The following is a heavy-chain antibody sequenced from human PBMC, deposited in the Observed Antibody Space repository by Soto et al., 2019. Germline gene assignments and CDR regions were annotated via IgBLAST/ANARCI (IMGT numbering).Heavy chain of an antibody. CDR1: GGSISSGDYY. CDR2: IYYSGST. D-gene: IGHD1-1*01. Sequence: SETLSLTCTVSGGSISSGDYYWSWIRQPPGKGLEWIGYIYYSGSTYYNPSLKSRVTISVDTSKNQFSLKLSSVTAADPAVYYCGRERGTRNEWFDPWGQGTLVTVSS. CDR3: GRERGTRNEWFDP. V-gene: IGHV4-30-4*08. J-gene: IGHJ5*02.